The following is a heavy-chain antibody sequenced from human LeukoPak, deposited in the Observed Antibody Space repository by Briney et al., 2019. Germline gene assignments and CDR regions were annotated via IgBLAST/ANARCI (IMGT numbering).Heavy chain of an antibody. CDR3: AKDPGIAAGRGYFFDY. Sequence: GGSLRLSCAASGFTFSSYAMSWVRQAPGKGLEWVSAISGSGGSTYYADSVKGRFTISRDNSKNTLYLQMNSLGADDTAVYYCAKDPGIAAGRGYFFDYWGQGTLVTVSS. J-gene: IGHJ4*02. D-gene: IGHD6-13*01. V-gene: IGHV3-23*01. CDR1: GFTFSSYA. CDR2: ISGSGGST.